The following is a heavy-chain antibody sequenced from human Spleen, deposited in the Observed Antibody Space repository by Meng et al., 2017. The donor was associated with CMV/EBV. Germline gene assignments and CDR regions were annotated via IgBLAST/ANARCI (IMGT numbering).Heavy chain of an antibody. J-gene: IGHJ4*02. D-gene: IGHD6-19*01. Sequence: GESLKISCAACGFTFSSYDMHWVRQATGKGLEWVSAIGTAGDTYYPGSVKGQFTISRENAKNSLYLQMNSLRAGDTAVYYCARDRGTSGWYNLDYWGQGTLVTVSS. CDR3: ARDRGTSGWYNLDY. CDR1: GFTFSSYD. V-gene: IGHV3-13*03. CDR2: IGTAGDT.